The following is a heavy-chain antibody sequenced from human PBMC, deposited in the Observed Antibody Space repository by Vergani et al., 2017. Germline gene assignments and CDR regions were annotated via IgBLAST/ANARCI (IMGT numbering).Heavy chain of an antibody. CDR3: AREGFVGYCSGGSCYSRSSYYYYYMDV. CDR1: GGTFSSYA. Sequence: QVQLVQSGAEVKKPGSSVKVSCKASGGTFSSYAISWVRQAPGQGLEWMGGIIPIFGKANYAQKFQGRVTITADESTSTAYMELSSLRSEDTAVYYCAREGFVGYCSGGSCYSRSSYYYYYMDVWGKGTTVTVSS. CDR2: IIPIFGKA. V-gene: IGHV1-69*01. D-gene: IGHD2-15*01. J-gene: IGHJ6*03.